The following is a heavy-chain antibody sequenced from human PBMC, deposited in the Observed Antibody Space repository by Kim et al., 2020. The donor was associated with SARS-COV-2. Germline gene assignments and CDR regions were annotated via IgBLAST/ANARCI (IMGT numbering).Heavy chain of an antibody. J-gene: IGHJ6*02. D-gene: IGHD1-26*01. Sequence: ASVKVSCKASGYTFTSYGISWVRQAPGQGLEWMGWISAYNGNTNYAQKLQGRVTMTTDTSTSTAYMELRSLRSDDTAVYYCAREGYGGKRRPARGVYYYYGMDVWGQGTTVTVSS. CDR1: GYTFTSYG. CDR3: AREGYGGKRRPARGVYYYYGMDV. V-gene: IGHV1-18*04. CDR2: ISAYNGNT.